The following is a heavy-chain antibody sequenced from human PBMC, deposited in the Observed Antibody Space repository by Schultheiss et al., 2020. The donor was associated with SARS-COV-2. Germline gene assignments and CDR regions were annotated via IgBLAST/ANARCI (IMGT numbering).Heavy chain of an antibody. CDR3: ARGRGYYDSSGSDAFDI. CDR2: IDHSGST. D-gene: IGHD3-22*01. CDR1: GGSFKGYY. J-gene: IGHJ3*02. V-gene: IGHV4-34*01. Sequence: GSLRLSCAVYGGSFKGYYWNWIRQPPGKGLEWIGEIDHSGSTYYNPSLKSRVTISVDTSKNQFSLKLSSVTAADTAVYYCARGRGYYDSSGSDAFDIWGQGTMVTVSS.